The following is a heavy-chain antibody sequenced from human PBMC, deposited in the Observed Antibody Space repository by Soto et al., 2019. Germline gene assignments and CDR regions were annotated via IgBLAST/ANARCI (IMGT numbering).Heavy chain of an antibody. V-gene: IGHV4-30-4*01. CDR1: GASISSDDYY. CDR2: ISYSGST. CDR3: AREVNNYYGMDV. Sequence: QVQLQESGPGLVKPSQTLSLTCSISGASISSDDYYWSWFRQPPGKGLEWIGYISYSGSTYYNPSLKSRITISVDTSKTQFYLILSSVTAADTAVFYCAREVNNYYGMDVWGQGNTVTASS. J-gene: IGHJ6*02.